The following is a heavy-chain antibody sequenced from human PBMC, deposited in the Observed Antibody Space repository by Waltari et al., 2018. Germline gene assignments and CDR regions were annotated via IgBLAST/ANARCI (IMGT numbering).Heavy chain of an antibody. Sequence: QVQLVQSGAEVKKPGASVKVSCKASGYTFTSYDINWVRQATGQGLEWMGWMNPNSGNTGYAQKFQGRVTMTRNTSISTAYMELSSLRSEDTAVYYCARDYYYDNNGYYCHFDYWGQGTLVTVSS. CDR2: MNPNSGNT. J-gene: IGHJ4*02. CDR1: GYTFTSYD. V-gene: IGHV1-8*01. CDR3: ARDYYYDNNGYYCHFDY. D-gene: IGHD3-22*01.